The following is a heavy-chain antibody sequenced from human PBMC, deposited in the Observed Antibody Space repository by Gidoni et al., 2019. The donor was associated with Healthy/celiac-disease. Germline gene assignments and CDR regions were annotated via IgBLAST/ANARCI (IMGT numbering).Heavy chain of an antibody. V-gene: IGHV3-33*01. CDR1: GFTFSSYG. D-gene: IGHD6-19*01. J-gene: IGHJ4*02. CDR3: ARGSSGWYGVVDY. Sequence: QVQLVESGGGVVQPGRSLRLSCAASGFTFSSYGMHWVRQAPGKGLEWVAVIWYDGSNKYYADSVKGRFTISRDNSKNTLYLQMNSLRAEDTAVYYCARGSSGWYGVVDYWGQETLVTVSS. CDR2: IWYDGSNK.